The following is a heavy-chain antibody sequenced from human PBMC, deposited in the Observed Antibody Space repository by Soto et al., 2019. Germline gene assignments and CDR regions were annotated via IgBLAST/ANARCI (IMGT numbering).Heavy chain of an antibody. Sequence: SLKNSRKGSGYSFTSYWINWGRQMPRKSLEWMGRIDPSDSYTNYSPSFQGHVTISADKSISTAYLQWSSLKASDTAMYYCARHQITMVRGVMGDAFDIWGQGTMVTVSS. V-gene: IGHV5-10-1*01. CDR3: ARHQITMVRGVMGDAFDI. CDR2: IDPSDSYT. J-gene: IGHJ3*02. CDR1: GYSFTSYW. D-gene: IGHD3-10*01.